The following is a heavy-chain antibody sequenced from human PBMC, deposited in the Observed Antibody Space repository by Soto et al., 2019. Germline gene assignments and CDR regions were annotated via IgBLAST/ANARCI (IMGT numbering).Heavy chain of an antibody. CDR1: GFTFSSYA. J-gene: IGHJ4*02. CDR3: ARGRDYYFDY. Sequence: QVQLVESRGGVVQPGRSLRLSCAASGFTFSSYAMHWVRQAPGKGLEWVAVISYDGSNKYYADSVKGRFTISRDNSKNTLYLQMNSLRAEDTAVYYCARGRDYYFDYWGQGTLVTVSS. V-gene: IGHV3-30-3*01. D-gene: IGHD3-3*01. CDR2: ISYDGSNK.